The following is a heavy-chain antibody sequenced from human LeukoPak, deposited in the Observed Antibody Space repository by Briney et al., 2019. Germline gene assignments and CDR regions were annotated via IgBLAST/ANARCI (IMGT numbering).Heavy chain of an antibody. CDR3: ARVRVDAFDI. CDR2: IYYSGST. CDR1: GGSISSYY. J-gene: IGHJ3*02. V-gene: IGHV4-59*01. D-gene: IGHD4-17*01. Sequence: SETLSLTCTVSGGSISSYYWSWIRQPPGKGLEWIGYIYYSGSTNYNPSLKSRVIISVDTSKNQFSLKLSSVTAADTAVYYCARVRVDAFDIWGQGTMVTVSS.